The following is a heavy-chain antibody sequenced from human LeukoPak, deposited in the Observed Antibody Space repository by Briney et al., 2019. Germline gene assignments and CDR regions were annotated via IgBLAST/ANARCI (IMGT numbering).Heavy chain of an antibody. Sequence: SETLSLTCTVSGASISGYYWSWIRQPPGKGLEWIGYIYYSGSTNYNPSLKSRVTMSVDTSKNQFSLNLSSLTAADTAVYHCARYLRSSTTYYMDVWAKGPRSPSP. CDR3: ARYLRSSTTYYMDV. J-gene: IGHJ6*03. CDR1: GASISGYY. V-gene: IGHV4-59*01. D-gene: IGHD1-14*01. CDR2: IYYSGST.